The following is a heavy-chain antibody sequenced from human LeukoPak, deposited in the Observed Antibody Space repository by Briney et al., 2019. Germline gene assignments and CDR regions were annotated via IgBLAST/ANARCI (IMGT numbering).Heavy chain of an antibody. Sequence: ASVKVSCKASGYTFGNYDINWVRQATGQGLEWMGWMNPNSGNTGYAQKFQGRVTITRNTSISTAYMELSSLRSEDTAVYYCARSYYDSGGYSQRWFDPWGQGTLVTVSS. CDR3: ARSYYDSGGYSQRWFDP. CDR2: MNPNSGNT. D-gene: IGHD3-10*01. J-gene: IGHJ5*02. V-gene: IGHV1-8*03. CDR1: GYTFGNYD.